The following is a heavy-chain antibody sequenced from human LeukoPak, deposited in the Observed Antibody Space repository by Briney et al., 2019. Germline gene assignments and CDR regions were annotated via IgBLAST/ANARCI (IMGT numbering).Heavy chain of an antibody. CDR3: VRERGEWLRPGDFYMDV. CDR1: GFTFSSYA. V-gene: IGHV3-53*01. Sequence: QPGGSLRLSCAASGFTFSSYAMHWVRQAPGKGLEWVSVIYSGGSTYYADSVKGRFTISRDSSKNTLYLQMNSLRTEDTAVYYCVRERGEWLRPGDFYMDVWGKGTTVTVSS. CDR2: IYSGGST. D-gene: IGHD5-12*01. J-gene: IGHJ6*03.